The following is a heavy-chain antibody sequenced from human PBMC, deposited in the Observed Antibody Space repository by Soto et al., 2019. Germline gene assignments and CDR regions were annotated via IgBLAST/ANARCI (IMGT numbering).Heavy chain of an antibody. CDR3: ATYGGDTGRFDF. CDR1: GDSISTTNYH. Sequence: QLQLQESGPGLLKPSETLSLTCTVSGDSISTTNYHWSWIRQSPGKGLEWIGSGTTYYNPSLRSRVTISVDTSKNQFSLILTSVTAADAAVCYCATYGGDTGRFDFWGQGALVTVSS. D-gene: IGHD4-17*01. CDR2: SGTT. J-gene: IGHJ4*02. V-gene: IGHV4-39*01.